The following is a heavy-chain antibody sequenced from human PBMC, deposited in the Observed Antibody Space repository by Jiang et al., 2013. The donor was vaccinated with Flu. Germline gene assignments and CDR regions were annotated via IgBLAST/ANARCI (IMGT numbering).Heavy chain of an antibody. CDR3: ARDPPNVQTSLWYV. D-gene: IGHD3-16*01. Sequence: VQLVESGGGVVQPGRSLRLSCAASGFTFKTHAMHWVRQAPGKGLEWVGFIWFDGSNKNYADSVKGRFTISRDNSKDMVYLEMNSLRAEDTAVYYCARDPPNVQTSLWYVWG. CDR1: GFTFKTHA. V-gene: IGHV3-33*01. J-gene: IGHJ6*01. CDR2: IWFDGSNK.